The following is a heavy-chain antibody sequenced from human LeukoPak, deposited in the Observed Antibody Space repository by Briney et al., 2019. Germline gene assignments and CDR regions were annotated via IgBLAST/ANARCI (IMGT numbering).Heavy chain of an antibody. V-gene: IGHV3-23*01. Sequence: GGSLRLSCAASGFTFSSYAMSWVRQAPGKGLEWVSAISGSGGSTYYADSVKGRFTISGDNSKNTLYLQMNSLRAEDTAVYYCAKGDIVVVVAATTPGAFDIWGQGTMVTVSS. D-gene: IGHD2-15*01. CDR3: AKGDIVVVVAATTPGAFDI. CDR2: ISGSGGST. CDR1: GFTFSSYA. J-gene: IGHJ3*02.